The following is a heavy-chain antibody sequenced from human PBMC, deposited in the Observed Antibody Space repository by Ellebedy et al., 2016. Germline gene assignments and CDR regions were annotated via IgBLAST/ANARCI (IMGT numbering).Heavy chain of an antibody. D-gene: IGHD6-6*01. J-gene: IGHJ4*02. CDR2: IIPIFGTA. Sequence: SVKVSCXASGGTFSSYAISWVRQAPGQGLEWMGGIIPIFGTANYAQKFQGRVTITADESTSTAYMELSSLRSEDTAVYYCAASIYSSSSEDLDYWGQGTLVTVSS. V-gene: IGHV1-69*13. CDR3: AASIYSSSSEDLDY. CDR1: GGTFSSYA.